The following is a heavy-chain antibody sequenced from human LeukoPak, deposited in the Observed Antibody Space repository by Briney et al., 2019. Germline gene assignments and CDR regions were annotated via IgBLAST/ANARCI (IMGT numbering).Heavy chain of an antibody. J-gene: IGHJ4*02. D-gene: IGHD3-22*01. V-gene: IGHV1-2*02. CDR1: GYTFTGYC. CDR3: ARASWVSSGPNPYYFDY. Sequence: ASVKVSCKASGYTFTGYCMHWVRQAPGQGLEWMGWINPNSGGTNYAQKFQGRVTMTRDTSISTAYMELSRLRSDDTAVYYCARASWVSSGPNPYYFDYWGQGTLVTVSS. CDR2: INPNSGGT.